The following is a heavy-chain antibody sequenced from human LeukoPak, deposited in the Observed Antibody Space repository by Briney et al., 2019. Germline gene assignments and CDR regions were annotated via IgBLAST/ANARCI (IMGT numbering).Heavy chain of an antibody. D-gene: IGHD2-8*01. CDR2: IYPGDSDT. J-gene: IGHJ6*03. V-gene: IGHV5-51*01. Sequence: HGESLKISCKGSGYDFTNFWIGWVRQMPGKGLEWMGLIYPGDSDTRYSPSFQGQVTISADKSVSTAYLQWSSLKASDTAMYYCARRGRCTSSSCSHLYYYYVDVWGKGTTVTVSS. CDR3: ARRGRCTSSSCSHLYYYYVDV. CDR1: GYDFTNFW.